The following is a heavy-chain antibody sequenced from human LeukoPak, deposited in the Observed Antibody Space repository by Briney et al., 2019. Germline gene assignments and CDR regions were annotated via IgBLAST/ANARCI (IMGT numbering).Heavy chain of an antibody. D-gene: IGHD2-2*01. CDR2: IYYSGST. Sequence: SETLSLTCTVSGGSISSYYWSWIRQPPGKGLEWIGYIYYSGSTNYNPSLKSRVTISVDTSKNQFSLKLSSVTAADTAVYYCARTPQSPVYQGSFDIWGQGTMVTVSS. CDR3: ARTPQSPVYQGSFDI. CDR1: GGSISSYY. V-gene: IGHV4-59*08. J-gene: IGHJ3*02.